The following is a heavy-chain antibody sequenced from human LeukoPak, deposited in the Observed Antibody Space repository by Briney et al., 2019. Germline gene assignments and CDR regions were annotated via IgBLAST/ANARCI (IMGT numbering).Heavy chain of an antibody. Sequence: GGSLTLSCAASGFTLSHAWMSWVRQAPGKGLEWAGRIKSKADGGTTDYAAPVKGRFTISRDDSRDTLYLQMNSLKTEDTDVYSCSPFHPLEYGGNYFLHYWGQGTLVTVSS. CDR1: GFTLSHAW. D-gene: IGHD4-23*01. J-gene: IGHJ4*02. V-gene: IGHV3-15*01. CDR2: IKSKADGGTT. CDR3: SPFHPLEYGGNYFLHY.